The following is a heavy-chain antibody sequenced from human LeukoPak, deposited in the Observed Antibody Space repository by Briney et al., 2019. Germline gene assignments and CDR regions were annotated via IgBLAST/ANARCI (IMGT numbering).Heavy chain of an antibody. V-gene: IGHV3-7*03. D-gene: IGHD1-26*01. CDR3: AKAANEWELLAGYFDY. CDR2: IKHDGSEK. J-gene: IGHJ4*02. Sequence: PGGSLRLSCAASGFTFSSYWMTWVRQAQGKGLEWVANIKHDGSEKYYVDSVKGRFSISRDNAKNSLYLQMNSLRAEDTAVYYCAKAANEWELLAGYFDYWGQGTLVTVSS. CDR1: GFTFSSYW.